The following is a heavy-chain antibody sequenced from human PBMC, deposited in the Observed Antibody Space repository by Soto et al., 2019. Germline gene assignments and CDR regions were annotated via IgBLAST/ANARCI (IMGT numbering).Heavy chain of an antibody. CDR1: GGSFSGYY. CDR3: ARGDMVRGVIITSVRKKNYYYMDV. CDR2: INHSGST. Sequence: SETLSLTCAVYGGSFSGYYWSWIRQPPGKGLEWIGEINHSGSTNYNPSLKSRVTISVDTSKNQFSLKLSSVTAADTAVYYCARGDMVRGVIITSVRKKNYYYMDVWGKGTTVTVSS. J-gene: IGHJ6*03. D-gene: IGHD3-10*01. V-gene: IGHV4-34*01.